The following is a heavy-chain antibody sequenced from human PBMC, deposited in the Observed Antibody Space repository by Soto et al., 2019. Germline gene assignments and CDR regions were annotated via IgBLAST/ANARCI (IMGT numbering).Heavy chain of an antibody. V-gene: IGHV3-66*04. J-gene: IGHJ2*01. Sequence: EVQLVESGGGLVQPGGSLGRSCAASGFTVSSSYMGWVRQAPGKGLEWVSSIYSGGNTYYADSVRGRFTISTDNSKDTLYLQMNSLRVDDTAMYYCARHVGFYWYFDLWGRGTLVTVSS. CDR2: IYSGGNT. D-gene: IGHD1-26*01. CDR1: GFTVSSSY. CDR3: ARHVGFYWYFDL.